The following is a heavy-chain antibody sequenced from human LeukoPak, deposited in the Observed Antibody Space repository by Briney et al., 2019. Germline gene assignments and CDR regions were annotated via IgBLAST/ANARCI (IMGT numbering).Heavy chain of an antibody. Sequence: PGGSLRLYCAASGFSISNYGMHWVRQAPGKGLEWVAVISYDGSDKYYADSVKGRFTISRDNSKNTVYLQMQSLRAEDTAVYYCVKEASKTFGIYTADYWGQGTLVTVSS. CDR3: VKEASKTFGIYTADY. V-gene: IGHV3-30*18. CDR1: GFSISNYG. CDR2: ISYDGSDK. J-gene: IGHJ4*02. D-gene: IGHD3-16*01.